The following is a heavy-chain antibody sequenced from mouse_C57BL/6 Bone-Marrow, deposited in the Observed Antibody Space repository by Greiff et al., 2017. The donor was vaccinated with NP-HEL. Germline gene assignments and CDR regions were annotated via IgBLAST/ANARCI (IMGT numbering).Heavy chain of an antibody. CDR3: AREGIYYGYDWFAY. V-gene: IGHV1-55*01. CDR1: GYTFTSYW. D-gene: IGHD2-2*01. J-gene: IGHJ3*01. Sequence: QVQLQQPGAELVKPGASVKMSCKASGYTFTSYWITWVKQRPGQGLEWIGDIYPGSGSPNYNEKFKSKATLTVDTSSSTAYMQLSSLTSEDSAVYYCAREGIYYGYDWFAYWGQGTLVTVSA. CDR2: IYPGSGSP.